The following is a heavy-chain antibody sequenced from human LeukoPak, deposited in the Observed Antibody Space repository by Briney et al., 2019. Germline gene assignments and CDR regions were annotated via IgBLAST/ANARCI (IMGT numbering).Heavy chain of an antibody. D-gene: IGHD5-24*01. V-gene: IGHV4-39*01. Sequence: SETLSLTCTVSGGSISSSSYYWGWIRQPPGKGLEWIGSIYYSGTTFYMPSLKSRVTISVDTSKNQFSLRLTSVTAADTAVYYCARTRQLRHFDSWGQGALVTVSS. J-gene: IGHJ4*02. CDR2: IYYSGTT. CDR1: GGSISSSSYY. CDR3: ARTRQLRHFDS.